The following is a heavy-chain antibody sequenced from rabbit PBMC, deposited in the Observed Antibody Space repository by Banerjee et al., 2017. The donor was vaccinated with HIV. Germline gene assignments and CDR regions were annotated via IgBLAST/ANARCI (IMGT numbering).Heavy chain of an antibody. D-gene: IGHD8-1*01. J-gene: IGHJ6*01. V-gene: IGHV1S40*01. CDR3: ARDSGTSFSSYGMDL. CDR2: IYAGSSGFVGAT. Sequence: CWVRQAPGKGLEWIACIYAGSSGFVGATYYASWAAGRFTISKTSSTTVTLQMTSLTAADTATYFCARDSGTSFSSYGMDLWGPGTLVTVS.